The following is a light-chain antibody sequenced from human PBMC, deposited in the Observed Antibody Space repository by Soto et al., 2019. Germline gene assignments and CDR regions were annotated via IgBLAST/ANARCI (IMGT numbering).Light chain of an antibody. J-gene: IGKJ1*01. CDR3: QQYGSSSWT. Sequence: EIVLRQSPGTLSLSPGERATLSCRASQSVSSSYLAWYQQKPGRAPRLLIYGASSRATGIPDRFSGSGSGTDFTLTIIRLEAEDFAVYYGQQYGSSSWTFGQGTKVEIK. V-gene: IGKV3-20*01. CDR2: GAS. CDR1: QSVSSSY.